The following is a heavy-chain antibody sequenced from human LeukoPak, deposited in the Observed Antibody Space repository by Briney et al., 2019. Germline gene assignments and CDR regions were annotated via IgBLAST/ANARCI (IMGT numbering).Heavy chain of an antibody. CDR2: IDTNTARP. J-gene: IGHJ5*02. D-gene: IGHD3-10*01. CDR3: ARRYYYASGTYLDWFDP. CDR1: GYTFSSFS. Sequence: GASVKVSCKASGYTFSSFSINWIRQAPGQGLEWMGWIDTNTARPTYAQDFTGRSVFSLDTSASTAFLHISSLTTDDTAIYYCARRYYYASGTYLDWFDPWGQGTLVTVSS. V-gene: IGHV7-4-1*02.